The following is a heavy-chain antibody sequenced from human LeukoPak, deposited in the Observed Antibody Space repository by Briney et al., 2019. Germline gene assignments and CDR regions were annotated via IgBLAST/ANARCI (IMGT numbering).Heavy chain of an antibody. CDR3: ASSIIRGGYYYYMDV. Sequence: GESLKISCKGSGYRFTSYWIGWVRQMPGKGLEWMGIIYPGDSDTRYSPSFQGQVTISADKSISTAYVQWSSLKASDTAVYYCASSIIRGGYYYYMDVWGKGTTVTVSS. D-gene: IGHD3-10*01. V-gene: IGHV5-51*01. J-gene: IGHJ6*03. CDR1: GYRFTSYW. CDR2: IYPGDSDT.